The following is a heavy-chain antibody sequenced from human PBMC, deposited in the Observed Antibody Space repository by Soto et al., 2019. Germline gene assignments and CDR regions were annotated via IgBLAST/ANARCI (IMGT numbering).Heavy chain of an antibody. Sequence: KTGGSLRLSCAASGFTFSGAWMSWVRQAPGAGLEWVGLIKGKTEGGTIDYAAPVKARFTISRDASKNTLYLQMNSLKTEDTAVYYCTTDPHSTGTKYWGQGTLVTVSS. V-gene: IGHV3-15*01. CDR2: IKGKTEGGTI. CDR1: GFTFSGAW. J-gene: IGHJ4*02. CDR3: TTDPHSTGTKY. D-gene: IGHD1-1*01.